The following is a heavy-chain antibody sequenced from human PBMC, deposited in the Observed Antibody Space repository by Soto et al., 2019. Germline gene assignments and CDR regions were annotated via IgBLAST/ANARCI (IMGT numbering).Heavy chain of an antibody. CDR1: GYSFTSYW. D-gene: IGHD3-22*01. Sequence: LGESLKISCKGSGYSFTSYWISWVRQMPGKGLEWMGRIDPSDSYTNYSPSFQGHVTISADKSISTAYLQWSSLKASDTAMYYCASQLYYYDSSGPPPGWFDPWGQGTLVTVSS. CDR3: ASQLYYYDSSGPPPGWFDP. V-gene: IGHV5-10-1*01. CDR2: IDPSDSYT. J-gene: IGHJ5*02.